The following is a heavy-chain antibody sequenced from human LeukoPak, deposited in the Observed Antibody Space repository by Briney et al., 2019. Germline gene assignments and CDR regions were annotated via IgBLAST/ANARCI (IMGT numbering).Heavy chain of an antibody. V-gene: IGHV5-51*01. D-gene: IGHD6-19*01. J-gene: IGHJ4*02. CDR3: ARVGLGDSIGHGY. CDR2: IYPGDSDT. Sequence: GESLKISCKASGYSFTNYWIGWVRQLPGKGLEWMGIIYPGDSDTKYSPSVQGQVTISADKSISTAYLQWSSLKASDTAMYYCARVGLGDSIGHGYWGQGTLVTVSS. CDR1: GYSFTNYW.